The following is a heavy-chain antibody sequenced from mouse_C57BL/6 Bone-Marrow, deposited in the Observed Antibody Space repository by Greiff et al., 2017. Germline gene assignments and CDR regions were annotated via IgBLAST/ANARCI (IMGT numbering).Heavy chain of an antibody. CDR1: GYTFTTYP. CDR2: FHPYNDDT. J-gene: IGHJ3*01. Sequence: VQLQESGAELVRPGASVKLSCKASGYTFTTYPIGWMKQNPGKSLEWIGNFHPYNDDTKYNEKFKGKATLTVEKSSSTVYLELSRLTSDDSAVFYSAIPIDDGYYWFAYWGQGTLVTVSA. V-gene: IGHV1-47*01. D-gene: IGHD2-3*01. CDR3: AIPIDDGYYWFAY.